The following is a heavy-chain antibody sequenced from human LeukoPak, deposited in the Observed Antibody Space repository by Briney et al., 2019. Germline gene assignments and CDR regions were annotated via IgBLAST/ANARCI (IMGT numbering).Heavy chain of an antibody. CDR1: GFTFSSYG. Sequence: GGSLRLSCAASGFTFSSYGMSWVRQAPGKGLEWVSAISGSGGSTYYADSVKGRFTISRDNSKNTLYLQMNSLRAEDTAVYYCAEDLYYDGSGSSPTWGQGTLVTVSS. CDR2: ISGSGGST. CDR3: AEDLYYDGSGSSPT. J-gene: IGHJ4*02. V-gene: IGHV3-23*01. D-gene: IGHD3-10*01.